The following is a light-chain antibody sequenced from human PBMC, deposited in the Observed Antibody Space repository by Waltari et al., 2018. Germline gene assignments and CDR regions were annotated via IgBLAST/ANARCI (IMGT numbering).Light chain of an antibody. V-gene: IGLV2-8*01. Sequence: SALTQPPSASGSHGQSVTISCPGTSRDIGGYNYVSWYQQYPGKAPKLIIFEVSRRPSVVPNRCSRAKSGTTAFLTVSGLQDEDYADYYCSSYSGGNNRNVIFGRGTKLTVL. CDR1: SRDIGGYNY. J-gene: IGLJ2*01. CDR3: SSYSGGNNRNVI. CDR2: EVS.